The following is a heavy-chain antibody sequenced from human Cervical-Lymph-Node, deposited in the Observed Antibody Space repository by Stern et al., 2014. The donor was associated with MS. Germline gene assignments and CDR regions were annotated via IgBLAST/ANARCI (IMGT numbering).Heavy chain of an antibody. J-gene: IGHJ4*02. CDR3: ARVLYDILTGYYSVFDY. CDR2: ISAYNGNT. CDR1: GYTFTSYG. V-gene: IGHV1-18*01. D-gene: IGHD3-9*01. Sequence: QVQLVQSGAEVKKPGASVKVSCKASGYTFTSYGISWVRQAPGQGLEWMGWISAYNGNTNYAQKLQGRVTMTTDTSTSTAYMELRSLRSDDTAVYYCARVLYDILTGYYSVFDYWGQGTLVTVSS.